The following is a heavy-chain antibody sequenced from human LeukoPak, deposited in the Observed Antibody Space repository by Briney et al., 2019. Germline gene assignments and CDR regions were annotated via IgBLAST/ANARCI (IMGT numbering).Heavy chain of an antibody. Sequence: SETLSLTCTVSGGSISSSSYYWGWIRQPPGKGLEWIGSIYYSGSTYYNPSLKSRVTISVDTSKNQFPLKLSSVTAADTAVYYCARPSYGSLYYFDYWGQGTLVTVSS. CDR3: ARPSYGSLYYFDY. D-gene: IGHD3-10*01. CDR1: GGSISSSSYY. CDR2: IYYSGST. J-gene: IGHJ4*02. V-gene: IGHV4-39*01.